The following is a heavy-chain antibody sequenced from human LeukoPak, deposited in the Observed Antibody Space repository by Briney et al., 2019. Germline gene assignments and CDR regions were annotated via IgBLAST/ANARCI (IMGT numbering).Heavy chain of an antibody. D-gene: IGHD6-19*01. CDR2: IIPIFGIA. J-gene: IGHJ6*02. CDR1: GGTFSSYA. Sequence: PAASVKVSCKASGGTFSSYAISWVRQAPGQGLEWMGRIIPIFGIANYAQKFQGRVTITADKSTSTAYMELSSLRSEDTAVYYCARDLAVAGTLDGMDVWGQGPRSPSP. CDR3: ARDLAVAGTLDGMDV. V-gene: IGHV1-69*04.